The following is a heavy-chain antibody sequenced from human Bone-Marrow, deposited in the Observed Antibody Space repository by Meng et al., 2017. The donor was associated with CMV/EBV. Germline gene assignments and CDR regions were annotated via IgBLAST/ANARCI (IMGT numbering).Heavy chain of an antibody. D-gene: IGHD1-1*01. CDR2: ISYDGSNK. CDR1: GFTFSSYG. Sequence: GGSLRLSCAASGFTFSSYGMHWVRQAPGKGLEWVAVISYDGSNKYYADSVKGRFTISRDNAKSSLYLQMNSLRPEDMALYYCAKGYPGYYYGMDVWGQGTTVTVSS. CDR3: AKGYPGYYYGMDV. J-gene: IGHJ6*02. V-gene: IGHV3-30*19.